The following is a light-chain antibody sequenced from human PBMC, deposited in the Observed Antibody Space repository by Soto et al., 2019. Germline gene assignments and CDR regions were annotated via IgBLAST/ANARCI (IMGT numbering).Light chain of an antibody. Sequence: EIVLTQPPGTLSLSPGERATLSCRASQSVSNSHLAWHQQKPGQAPRLLIFGVSSRAAGIPDRFSGSGSGTDFTLTISRLEPEDYAVYYCQQYDKSPLTFGGGTKVDIK. CDR3: QQYDKSPLT. CDR1: QSVSNSH. J-gene: IGKJ4*01. CDR2: GVS. V-gene: IGKV3-20*01.